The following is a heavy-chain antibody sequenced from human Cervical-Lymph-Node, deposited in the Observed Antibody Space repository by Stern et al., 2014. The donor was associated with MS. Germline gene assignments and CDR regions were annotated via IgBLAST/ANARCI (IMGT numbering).Heavy chain of an antibody. CDR2: FYPSDSDI. CDR1: GDSFPRYA. CDR3: ATSLDADYIGYFDS. J-gene: IGHJ4*02. D-gene: IGHD4-11*01. Sequence: EVQLVESGAAVKKPVESLKISCSISGDSFPRYAIAWVRQMPGKGLEWMGMFYPSDSDIRYSPSFQGQVTISADQSISTAYLQWSSLKASDTAIYYCATSLDADYIGYFDSWGQGTLVTVSS. V-gene: IGHV5-51*03.